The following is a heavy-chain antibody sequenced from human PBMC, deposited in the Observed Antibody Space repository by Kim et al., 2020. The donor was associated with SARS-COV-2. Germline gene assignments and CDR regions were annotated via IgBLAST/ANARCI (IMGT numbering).Heavy chain of an antibody. CDR2: IDSTGSAQ. CDR3: ARLLAGVTTFQQ. J-gene: IGHJ1*01. CDR1: GFTFGSDW. V-gene: IGHV3-7*01. Sequence: GGSLRLSCATSGFTFGSDWMSWVRLAPGKGLEWVASIDSTGSAQYYADSVKGRFSISRDNGRDSQSLQMNSLRAEDTAMYYCARLLAGVTTFQQWGQGTLVTVSS. D-gene: IGHD3-16*01.